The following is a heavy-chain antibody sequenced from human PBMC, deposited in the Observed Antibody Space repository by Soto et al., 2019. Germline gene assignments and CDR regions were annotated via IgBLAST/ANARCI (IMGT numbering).Heavy chain of an antibody. Sequence: EVRLVESGGGLVKEGASLRLSCAASDLTLSNAWMNWVRQAPGRGLEWVGRLKHKIAGGATDYAEPVKGRFTISRDDSKNTLYLQMNSLKNEDTAVYFCTKVGGSYWEAYDYWGQGTLVAVSS. J-gene: IGHJ4*02. V-gene: IGHV3-15*07. D-gene: IGHD3-22*01. CDR1: DLTLSNAW. CDR2: LKHKIAGGAT. CDR3: TKVGGSYWEAYDY.